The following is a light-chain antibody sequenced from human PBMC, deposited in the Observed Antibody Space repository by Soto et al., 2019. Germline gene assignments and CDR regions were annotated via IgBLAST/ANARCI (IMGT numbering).Light chain of an antibody. CDR3: QQYGVALGT. V-gene: IGKV3-20*01. CDR1: QAVPSNY. CDR2: GTS. J-gene: IGKJ1*01. Sequence: EIVLAQFPGTLSLSPGERATLSCRASQAVPSNYFAWFQQKPGQAPRLLMYGTSTRATDIPDRFTGSGSGKDFTLTISRLEPEDFAVYYCQQYGVALGTFGQGTKVEMK.